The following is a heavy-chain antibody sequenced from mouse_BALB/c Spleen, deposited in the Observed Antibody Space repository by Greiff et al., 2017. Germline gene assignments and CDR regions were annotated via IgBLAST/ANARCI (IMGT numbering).Heavy chain of an antibody. CDR1: GYTFTSYY. CDR2: INPSNGGT. D-gene: IGHD3-1*01. Sequence: QVQLKQPGAELVKPGASVKLSCKASGYTFTSYYMYWVKQRPGQGLEWIGGINPSNGGTNFNEKFKSKATLTVDKSSSTAYMQLSSLTSEDSAVYYWTRSGGRDYWGQGTTLTVSS. J-gene: IGHJ2*01. CDR3: TRSGGRDY. V-gene: IGHV1S81*02.